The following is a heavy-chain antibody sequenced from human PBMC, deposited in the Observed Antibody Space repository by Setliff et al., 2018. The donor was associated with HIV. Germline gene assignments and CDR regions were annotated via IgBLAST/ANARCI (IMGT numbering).Heavy chain of an antibody. CDR3: ARVDGSGRHLLDD. J-gene: IGHJ4*02. D-gene: IGHD3-10*01. CDR1: GATLHYHY. Sequence: LSLTCSISGATLHYHYWSWIRQPPGKGLEWIGYVDYSGEAEYNPSLQSRATISVDTSKNQFSLKQSSVTAADTAVYYCARVDGSGRHLLDDWGQGTLVTVSS. CDR2: VDYSGEA. V-gene: IGHV4-59*08.